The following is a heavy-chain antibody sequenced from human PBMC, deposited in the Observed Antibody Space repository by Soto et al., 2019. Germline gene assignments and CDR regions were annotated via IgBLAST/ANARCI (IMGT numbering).Heavy chain of an antibody. V-gene: IGHV3-30-3*01. CDR2: ISYDGSNK. J-gene: IGHJ6*04. D-gene: IGHD6-6*01. CDR3: ARDDHIAARPAARYYYYDYGMDV. Sequence: QVQLVESGGGVVQPGRSLRLSCAASGFTFSSYAMHWVRQAPGKGLEWVAVISYDGSNKYYADSVKGRFTISRDNSKNTLYLQMNSLRAEDTAVYYCARDDHIAARPAARYYYYDYGMDVWGKGTKFTVSS. CDR1: GFTFSSYA.